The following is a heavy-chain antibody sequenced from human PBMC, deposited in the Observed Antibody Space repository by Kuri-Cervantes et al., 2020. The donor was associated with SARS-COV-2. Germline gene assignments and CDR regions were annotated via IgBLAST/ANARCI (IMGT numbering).Heavy chain of an antibody. CDR3: ARHLGGYGDRGFDF. D-gene: IGHD4-17*01. V-gene: IGHV4-39*01. J-gene: IGHJ4*02. CDR1: GASISSSNYY. Sequence: WETRSLTCTVSGASISSSNYYWGWIRQPPGKGLEWIGSISYSGTTSHNPSLKSRVTISLDTSKNQFSLRLTSVTAADSAVYYCARHLGGYGDRGFDFWGQGTLVTVSS. CDR2: ISYSGTT.